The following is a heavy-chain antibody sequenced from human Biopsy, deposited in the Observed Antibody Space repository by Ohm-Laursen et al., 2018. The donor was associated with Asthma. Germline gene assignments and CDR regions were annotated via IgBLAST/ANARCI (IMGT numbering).Heavy chain of an antibody. J-gene: IGHJ4*02. Sequence: SQTLSLTCTVSHGSITSGGYYWTWIRQHPGKGLEWIGLIYYRGSTYYNPSLKSRVSISIDTSKNQLSLKLSSVTAADAAVYYCARAQDYYDSRGYYRSFDYWGQGTLVTVSS. V-gene: IGHV4-31*03. CDR3: ARAQDYYDSRGYYRSFDY. CDR2: IYYRGST. CDR1: HGSITSGGYY. D-gene: IGHD3-22*01.